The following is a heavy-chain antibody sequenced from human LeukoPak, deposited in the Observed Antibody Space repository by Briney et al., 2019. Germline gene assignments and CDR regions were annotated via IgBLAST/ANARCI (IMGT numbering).Heavy chain of an antibody. Sequence: GESLKISCQGSGYSFTSYYIAWVRQKPGQGLEWMGIVYPADSDITYSPSVKGQVTISVDKSLKTAYLQWRTLKASDTAMYYCARPGDSDLAGYLQLWGQGTLVTVSS. V-gene: IGHV5-51*01. CDR3: ARPGDSDLAGYLQL. J-gene: IGHJ1*01. CDR2: VYPADSDI. CDR1: GYSFTSYY. D-gene: IGHD7-27*01.